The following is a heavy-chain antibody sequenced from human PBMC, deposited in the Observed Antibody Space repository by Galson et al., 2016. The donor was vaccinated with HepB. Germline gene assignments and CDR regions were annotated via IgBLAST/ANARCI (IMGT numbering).Heavy chain of an antibody. V-gene: IGHV2-5*02. CDR2: IYWDDDK. Sequence: PALVKPTQTLTLTCTFSGFSLSTRGVGVGWIRQPPGEALEWLTLIYWDDDKRYNPSLKRSLTVTQDTSKSPVVLTMTNMDPVDTATYYCARAYCGGDCLSYNILYQYGLDVWGQGTTVTVSS. D-gene: IGHD2-21*01. CDR1: GFSLSTRGVG. J-gene: IGHJ6*02. CDR3: ARAYCGGDCLSYNILYQYGLDV.